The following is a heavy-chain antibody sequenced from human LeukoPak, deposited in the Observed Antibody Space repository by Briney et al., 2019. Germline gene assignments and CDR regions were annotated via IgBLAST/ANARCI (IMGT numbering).Heavy chain of an antibody. J-gene: IGHJ4*02. CDR3: AIPPGYCGNDCSFDH. CDR1: GYSFSNYW. D-gene: IGHD2-21*02. Sequence: HGKSLKISCEGSGYSFSNYWIGWVRQMPGKGLEWMGIIYPGDYETRYSPSFQGLVTISVDKSISTAYLQRSSLKASDTAMYYCAIPPGYCGNDCSFDHWGQGTLVTVSS. CDR2: IYPGDYET. V-gene: IGHV5-51*01.